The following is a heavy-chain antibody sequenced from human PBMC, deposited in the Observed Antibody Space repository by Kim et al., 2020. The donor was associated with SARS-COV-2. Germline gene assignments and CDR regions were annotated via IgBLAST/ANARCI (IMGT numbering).Heavy chain of an antibody. J-gene: IGHJ6*02. CDR3: SPQGGGISGYYYGMDV. Sequence: GGSLRLSCAGSGLSFSGSTMHWVRQASGKGLEWVGRIRSKANSYATEYAASVKGRFTISRDDLKNTAYLQMNSLKTEDTAVYYCSPQGGGISGYYYGMDVWGQGTTVTVSS. CDR2: IRSKANSYAT. D-gene: IGHD3-10*01. CDR1: GLSFSGST. V-gene: IGHV3-73*01.